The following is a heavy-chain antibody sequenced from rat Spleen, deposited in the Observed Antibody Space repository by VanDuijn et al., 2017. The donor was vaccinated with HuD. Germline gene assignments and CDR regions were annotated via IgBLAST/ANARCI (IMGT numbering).Heavy chain of an antibody. CDR2: ISYDGSST. Sequence: EVQLVESGGGLVQPGRSLKLSCAASGFTFSDYNMAWVRQAPKKGLEWVATISYDGSSTYYRDSVKGRFTISRDDAKSTLYLQMDSLRSEDTATYYCARRPYYDGAYYPFAYWGQGTLVTVSS. D-gene: IGHD1-12*02. V-gene: IGHV5-7*01. CDR1: GFTFSDYN. CDR3: ARRPYYDGAYYPFAY. J-gene: IGHJ3*01.